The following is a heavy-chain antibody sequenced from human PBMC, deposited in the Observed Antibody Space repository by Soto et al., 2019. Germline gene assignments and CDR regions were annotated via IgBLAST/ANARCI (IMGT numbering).Heavy chain of an antibody. J-gene: IGHJ5*02. CDR3: ACLTDYYDSSGYYYP. V-gene: IGHV1-69*13. D-gene: IGHD3-22*01. CDR2: IIPIFGTA. Sequence: GASVKVSCKASGGTFSSYAISLVRQAPGQGLEWMGGIIPIFGTANYAQKFQGRVTITADESTSTAYMELSSLRSEDTAVYYCACLTDYYDSSGYYYPWGQGTLVTVSS. CDR1: GGTFSSYA.